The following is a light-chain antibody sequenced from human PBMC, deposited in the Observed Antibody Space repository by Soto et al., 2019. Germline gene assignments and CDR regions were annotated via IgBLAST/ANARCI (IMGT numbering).Light chain of an antibody. CDR1: SSDIGGYNY. J-gene: IGLJ1*01. V-gene: IGLV2-14*01. CDR3: TSYTRSSTYV. CDR2: AVT. Sequence: VLTQPASVSGSPGQSITISCTGTSSDIGGYNYVSWYQQDSGKAPKLIIYAVTDRPSGVSSRFSGSKSGNTAFLTISGLQAEDEADYYCTSYTRSSTYVFGTGTKVTVL.